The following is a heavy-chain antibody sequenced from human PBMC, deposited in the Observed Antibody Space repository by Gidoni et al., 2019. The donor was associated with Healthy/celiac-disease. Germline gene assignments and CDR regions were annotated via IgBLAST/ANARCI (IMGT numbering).Heavy chain of an antibody. CDR2: IWYDGSNK. J-gene: IGHJ6*02. CDR3: ARERTGRDSSGYYYPYGMDV. Sequence: YGSYGMHWVRQAPGKGLEWVAVIWYDGSNKYYADSVKGRFTISRDNSKNTLYLQMNSLRAEDTAVYYCARERTGRDSSGYYYPYGMDVWGQGTTVTVSS. CDR1: YGSYG. V-gene: IGHV3-33*01. D-gene: IGHD3-22*01.